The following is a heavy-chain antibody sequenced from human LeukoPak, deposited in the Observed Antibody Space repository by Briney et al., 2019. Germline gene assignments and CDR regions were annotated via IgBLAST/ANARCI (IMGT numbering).Heavy chain of an antibody. Sequence: GGSLRLSCAASGFTFSSHALHWVRQAPGKGLEWVSVIYSGGSTYYADSVKGRFTISRDNSKNTLYLQMNSLRAEDTAVYYCARVLQLWLRGNWFDPWGQGTLVTVSS. D-gene: IGHD5-18*01. V-gene: IGHV3-66*01. J-gene: IGHJ5*02. CDR3: ARVLQLWLRGNWFDP. CDR2: IYSGGST. CDR1: GFTFSSHA.